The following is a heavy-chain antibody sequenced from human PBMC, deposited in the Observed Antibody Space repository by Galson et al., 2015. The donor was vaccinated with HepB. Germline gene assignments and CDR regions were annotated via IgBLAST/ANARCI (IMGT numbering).Heavy chain of an antibody. CDR2: ISGSGGST. CDR1: GFTFSSYA. D-gene: IGHD6-19*01. J-gene: IGHJ5*02. V-gene: IGHV3-23*01. CDR3: AKDIAVAGTRTNWFDP. Sequence: SLRLSCAASGFTFSSYAMSWVRQAPGKGLEWVSAISGSGGSTYYADSVKGRFTISRDNSKNTLYLQMNSLRAEDTAVYYCAKDIAVAGTRTNWFDPWGQGTLVTVSS.